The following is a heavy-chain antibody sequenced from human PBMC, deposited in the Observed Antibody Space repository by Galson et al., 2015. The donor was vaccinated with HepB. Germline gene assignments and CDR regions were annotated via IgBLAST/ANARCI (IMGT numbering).Heavy chain of an antibody. Sequence: QSGAEVKKPGESLKISCKGSGYSFTSYWIGWVRQMPGKGLEWMGNIYPGDSDTEYSPSFQGQVTISADKSISTAYLQWSSLKASDTAMYYCARFYGSGLAPTNAFDIWGQGTMVTVSS. CDR1: GYSFTSYW. CDR2: IYPGDSDT. CDR3: ARFYGSGLAPTNAFDI. J-gene: IGHJ3*02. V-gene: IGHV5-51*03. D-gene: IGHD3-10*01.